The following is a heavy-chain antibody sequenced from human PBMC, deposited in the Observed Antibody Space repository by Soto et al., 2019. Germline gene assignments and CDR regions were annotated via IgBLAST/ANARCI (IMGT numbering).Heavy chain of an antibody. V-gene: IGHV4-31*03. J-gene: IGHJ4*02. Sequence: SETLSLTCTVSGGSISSGGYYWSWIRQHPGKGLEWIGYIYYSGSTYYNPSLKSRVTISVDTSKNQFFLKLSSVTAADTAVYYCARMNWNYDPTLYYFDYWGQGTLVTVSS. CDR2: IYYSGST. CDR3: ARMNWNYDPTLYYFDY. D-gene: IGHD1-7*01. CDR1: GGSISSGGYY.